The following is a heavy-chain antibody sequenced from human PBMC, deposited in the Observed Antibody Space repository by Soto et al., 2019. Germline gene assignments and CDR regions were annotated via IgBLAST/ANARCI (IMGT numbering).Heavy chain of an antibody. D-gene: IGHD3-22*01. CDR1: GFTFTSHW. V-gene: IGHV3-74*01. CDR2: LDSDESSR. Sequence: GGSLRLSCAASGFTFTSHWMHWFRQAPGKGLLWVSRLDSDESSRNYADSVKGRFTISRDNSKNTLYLQMNSLRAEDTAVYYCARDRVESGYPEYFQHWGQGTLVTVSS. CDR3: ARDRVESGYPEYFQH. J-gene: IGHJ1*01.